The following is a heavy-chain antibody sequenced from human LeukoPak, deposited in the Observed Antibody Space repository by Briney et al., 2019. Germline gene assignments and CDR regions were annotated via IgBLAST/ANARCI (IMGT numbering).Heavy chain of an antibody. D-gene: IGHD6-19*01. CDR1: GFTFGDYA. V-gene: IGHV3-49*04. CDR2: IRGKAYGGTT. Sequence: GGSLRFSCTASGFTFGDYAMSWVRQAPGKGLEWVGFIRGKAYGGTTEYAASVKGRFTISRDDSKSIAYLQMNSLKTEDTAVYYCTRDPIAVAGTAIDYWGQGTLVTVSS. CDR3: TRDPIAVAGTAIDY. J-gene: IGHJ4*02.